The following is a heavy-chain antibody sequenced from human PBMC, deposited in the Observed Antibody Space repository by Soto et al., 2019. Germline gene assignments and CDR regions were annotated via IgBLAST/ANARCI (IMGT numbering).Heavy chain of an antibody. Sequence: SQTLSLTCAISGDSVSSNSAAWNWIRQSPSRGLEWLGRAYYRSQWYYDSAVSVRSRITVIPDTSKNQFSLQLNSVTPEDTAVNYCTKQKGEGRTSRGMDVGGKGP. J-gene: IGHJ6*04. D-gene: IGHD3-10*01. CDR3: TKQKGEGRTSRGMDV. CDR2: AYYRSQWYY. V-gene: IGHV6-1*01. CDR1: GDSVSSNSAA.